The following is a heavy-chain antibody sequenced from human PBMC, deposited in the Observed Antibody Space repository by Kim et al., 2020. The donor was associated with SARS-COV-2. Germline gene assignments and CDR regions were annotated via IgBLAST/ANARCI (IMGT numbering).Heavy chain of an antibody. J-gene: IGHJ5*02. D-gene: IGHD2-2*01. CDR1: GGSFSGYY. CDR2: INHSGST. Sequence: SETLSLTCAVYGGSFSGYYWSWIRQPPGKGLEWIGEINHSGSTNYNPSLKSRVTISVDTSKNQFSLKLSSVTAADTAVYYCASLSVPAAIVNWFDPWGQG. V-gene: IGHV4-34*01. CDR3: ASLSVPAAIVNWFDP.